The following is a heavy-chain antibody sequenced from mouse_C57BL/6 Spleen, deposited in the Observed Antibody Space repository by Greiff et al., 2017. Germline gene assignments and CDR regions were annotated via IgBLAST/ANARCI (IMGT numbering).Heavy chain of an antibody. Sequence: EVQLQESGAELVRPGASVKLSCTASGFNIKDDYMHWVKQRPEQGLEWIGWIDPENGDTEYASKFQGKATITADTSSNTAYLQLSSLTSEDTAVYYCTTCITTVEGFAYWGQGTLVTVSA. CDR1: GFNIKDDY. V-gene: IGHV14-4*01. J-gene: IGHJ3*01. CDR2: IDPENGDT. CDR3: TTCITTVEGFAY. D-gene: IGHD1-1*01.